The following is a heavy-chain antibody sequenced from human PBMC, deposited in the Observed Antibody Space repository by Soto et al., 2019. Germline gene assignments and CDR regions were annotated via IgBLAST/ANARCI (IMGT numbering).Heavy chain of an antibody. D-gene: IGHD1-26*01. V-gene: IGHV1-69*13. CDR2: IIPIFGTA. CDR3: ARERNYSGSYSAFDI. Sequence: RPSVKVSCKASGGTFSSYAISWVRQAPGQGLEWMGGIIPIFGTANYAQKFQGRVTITADESTSTAYMELSSLRSEDTAVYYCARERNYSGSYSAFDIWGQGTMVTVSS. CDR1: GGTFSSYA. J-gene: IGHJ3*02.